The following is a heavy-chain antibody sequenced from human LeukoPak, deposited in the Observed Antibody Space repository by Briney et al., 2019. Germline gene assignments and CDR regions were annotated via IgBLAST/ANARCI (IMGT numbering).Heavy chain of an antibody. D-gene: IGHD3-9*01. Sequence: PGGSLRLSCTVSGFTVSSNSMSWVRQAPGKGLEWVSFIYSDNTHYSDSVKGRFTISRDNSKNTLYLQMNSLRAEDTAVYYCAREADHASYYDIFAFDYWGQGNLVIVSS. CDR1: GFTVSSNS. V-gene: IGHV3-53*01. CDR2: IYSDNT. CDR3: AREADHASYYDIFAFDY. J-gene: IGHJ4*02.